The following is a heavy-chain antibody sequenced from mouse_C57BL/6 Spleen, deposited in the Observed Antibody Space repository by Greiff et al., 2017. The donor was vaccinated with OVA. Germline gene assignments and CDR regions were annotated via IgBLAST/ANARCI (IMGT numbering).Heavy chain of an antibody. CDR2: LRSKSSNYAT. Sequence: EVQVVESGGGLVQPKGSLKLSCAASGFTFNTYAMHWVRQAPGKGLEWVARLRSKSSNYATYYADSVKDRFTISRDDSQSMLYLQMNNLKTEDTAMYYCVRAVRYYAMDYWGQGTSVTVSS. V-gene: IGHV10-3*01. CDR3: VRAVRYYAMDY. CDR1: GFTFNTYA. J-gene: IGHJ4*01.